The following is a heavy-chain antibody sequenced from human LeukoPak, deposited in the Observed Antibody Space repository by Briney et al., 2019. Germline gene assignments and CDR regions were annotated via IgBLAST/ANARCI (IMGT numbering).Heavy chain of an antibody. J-gene: IGHJ4*02. Sequence: GGSLRLSCAASGFTFSSYEMNWVRQAPGKGLEWVSSISSSGTTIYYADSVKGRFTISRDNAKDSLYLQMNSLRAEDTAVYYCAKPARTDYVDYWGQGTLVTVSS. CDR1: GFTFSSYE. CDR2: ISSSGTTI. V-gene: IGHV3-48*03. D-gene: IGHD1-14*01. CDR3: AKPARTDYVDY.